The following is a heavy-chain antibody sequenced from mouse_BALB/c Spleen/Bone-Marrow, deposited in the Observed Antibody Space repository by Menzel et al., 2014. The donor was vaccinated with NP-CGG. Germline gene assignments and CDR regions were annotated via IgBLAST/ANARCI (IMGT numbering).Heavy chain of an antibody. Sequence: LQQPGSELVRPGASVKLSCKASGYTFTSYWMHWVKQRHGQGLEWIGNIYPGSGSTNYDEKFKSKGTLTVDTSSSTAYMHLSSLTSEDSAVYFCTRGYYPYYYAMDYWGQGTSVTVS. D-gene: IGHD2-3*01. CDR3: TRGYYPYYYAMDY. J-gene: IGHJ4*01. CDR2: IYPGSGST. V-gene: IGHV1S22*01. CDR1: GYTFTSYW.